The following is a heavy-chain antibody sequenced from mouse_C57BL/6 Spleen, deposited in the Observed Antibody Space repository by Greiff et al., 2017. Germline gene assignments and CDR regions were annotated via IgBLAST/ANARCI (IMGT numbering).Heavy chain of an antibody. J-gene: IGHJ1*03. CDR2: ISYSGST. D-gene: IGHD1-1*01. V-gene: IGHV3-1*01. CDR3: ARDGHYYGSSYWYFDV. Sequence: EVQLQESGPGMVKPSQSLSLTCTVTGYSITSGYDWHWIRHFPGNKLEWMGYISYSGSTNYNPSLKSRISITHDTSKNHFFLKLNSVTTEDTATYYCARDGHYYGSSYWYFDVWGTGTTVTVSS. CDR1: GYSITSGYD.